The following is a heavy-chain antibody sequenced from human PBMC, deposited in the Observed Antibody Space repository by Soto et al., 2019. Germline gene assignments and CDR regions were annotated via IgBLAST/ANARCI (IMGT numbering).Heavy chain of an antibody. D-gene: IGHD3-22*01. Sequence: GGSLRLSCAASGFTFDDYAMHWVRQAPGKGLEWVSGISWNSGSMGYADSVRGRFTISRDNAKNSLYLQMNSLRAEDTASYYCAVLCYYDSSGYYPYKGFDYWGQGTLVTVSS. CDR2: ISWNSGSM. V-gene: IGHV3-9*01. CDR3: AVLCYYDSSGYYPYKGFDY. J-gene: IGHJ4*02. CDR1: GFTFDDYA.